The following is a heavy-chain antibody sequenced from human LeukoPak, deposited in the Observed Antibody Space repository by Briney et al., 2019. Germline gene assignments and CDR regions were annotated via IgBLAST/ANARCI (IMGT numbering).Heavy chain of an antibody. Sequence: ASVKVSCKASGYTFTSYYMHWVRQAPGQGLEWMGWINPNSGGTNYAQKFQGWVTMTRDTSISTAYMELSRLRSDDTAVYYCARAYSSSWYFYLDYWGQGTLVTVSS. CDR1: GYTFTSYY. D-gene: IGHD6-13*01. V-gene: IGHV1-2*04. J-gene: IGHJ4*02. CDR3: ARAYSSSWYFYLDY. CDR2: INPNSGGT.